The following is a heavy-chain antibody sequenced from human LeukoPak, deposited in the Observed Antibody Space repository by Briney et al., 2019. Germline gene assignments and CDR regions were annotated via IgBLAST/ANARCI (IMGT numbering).Heavy chain of an antibody. CDR3: AREKTYFYGMDV. J-gene: IGHJ6*02. V-gene: IGHV3-30*03. CDR2: ISYDGSNK. CDR1: GFTFSSYG. Sequence: PGGSLRLSCAASGFTFSSYGMHWVRQAPGKGLEWVAVISYDGSNKYYADSVKGRFTISRDNSKNTLYLQMNSLRAEDTAIYYCAREKTYFYGMDVWGRGTTVIVSS.